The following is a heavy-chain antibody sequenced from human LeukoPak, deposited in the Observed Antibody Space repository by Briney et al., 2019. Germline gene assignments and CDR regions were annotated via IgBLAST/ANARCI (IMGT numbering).Heavy chain of an antibody. CDR2: INHHGHT. CDR1: GFTFNHYA. D-gene: IGHD2/OR15-2a*01. Sequence: GVSLRLSCAASGFTFNHYAMSWVRQAPGKGLEWVSGINHHGHTFYADSVKGRFTISRDNAKNSLYLQMSSLRAEDTAVYYCATIYFNAFDIWGQGTMVTVSA. CDR3: ATIYFNAFDI. V-gene: IGHV3-69-1*02. J-gene: IGHJ3*02.